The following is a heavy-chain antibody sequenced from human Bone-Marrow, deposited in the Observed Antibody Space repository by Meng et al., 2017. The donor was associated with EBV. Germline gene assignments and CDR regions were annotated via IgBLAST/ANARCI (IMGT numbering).Heavy chain of an antibody. J-gene: IGHJ5*02. D-gene: IGHD4-23*01. Sequence: QAQLQQWGAGLLKPSETLSLTCSVYGASFSGYYWSWIRQPPGKGLEWIGEINHSGSTNYNPSLKSRVTISVDTSKNQFSLKLSSVTAADTAVYYCARGKRWVRNWFDPWGQGTLVTVSS. V-gene: IGHV4-34*01. CDR3: ARGKRWVRNWFDP. CDR2: INHSGST. CDR1: GASFSGYY.